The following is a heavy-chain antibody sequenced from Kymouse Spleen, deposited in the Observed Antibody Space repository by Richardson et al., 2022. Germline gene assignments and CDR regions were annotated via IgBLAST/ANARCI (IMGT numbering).Heavy chain of an antibody. Sequence: QVQLVESGGGVVQPGRSLRLSCAASGFTFSSYGMHWVRQAPGKGLEWVAVISYDGSNKYYADSVKGRFTISRDNSKNTLYLQMNSLRAEDTAVYYCAKDEGYCTNGVCQSLFDYWGQGTLVTVSS. J-gene: IGHJ4*02. CDR1: GFTFSSYG. CDR2: ISYDGSNK. V-gene: IGHV3-30*18. D-gene: IGHD2-8*01. CDR3: AKDEGYCTNGVCQSLFDY.